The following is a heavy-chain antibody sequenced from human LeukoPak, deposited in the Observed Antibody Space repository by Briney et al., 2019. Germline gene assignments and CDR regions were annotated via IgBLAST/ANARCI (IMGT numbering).Heavy chain of an antibody. J-gene: IGHJ3*02. V-gene: IGHV3-30*02. CDR3: AKDGGRLAARPPMNAFDI. Sequence: GGSLRLSCAASGFTFSSYGMHWVRQAPGKGLEWVAFIRYDGSNKYYADSVKGRFTISRDNSKNTLYLQMNSLRAEDTAVYYCAKDGGRLAARPPMNAFDIWGQGTKVIVSS. CDR1: GFTFSSYG. CDR2: IRYDGSNK. D-gene: IGHD6-6*01.